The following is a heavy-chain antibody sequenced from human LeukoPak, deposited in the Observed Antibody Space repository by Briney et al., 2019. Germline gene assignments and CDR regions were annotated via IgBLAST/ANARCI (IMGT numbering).Heavy chain of an antibody. CDR3: ARGGGTGYPYGNWFDP. D-gene: IGHD3/OR15-3a*01. Sequence: ASVKVSCKASGYTFTSYYMHWVRQAPGQGLEWMGIINPSGGSTSYAQKFQGRVTMTTDTSTSTAYMELRSLRSDDTAVYYCARGGGTGYPYGNWFDPWGQGTLVTVSS. CDR2: INPSGGST. CDR1: GYTFTSYY. V-gene: IGHV1-46*01. J-gene: IGHJ5*02.